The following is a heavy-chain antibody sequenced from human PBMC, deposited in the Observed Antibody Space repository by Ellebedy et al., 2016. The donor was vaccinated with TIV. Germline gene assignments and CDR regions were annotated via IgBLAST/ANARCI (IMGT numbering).Heavy chain of an antibody. CDR2: IYFSGTT. CDR1: GYSINSGFY. CDR3: ARGPVLYNFDAFDI. V-gene: IGHV4-38-2*02. J-gene: IGHJ3*02. D-gene: IGHD1-1*01. Sequence: SETLSLTCTVSGYSINSGFYWGWIRQPPGKGLEWIASIYFSGTTYYTPSLKSRVTISADTSKNQFSLKLTSVTAPDTAVYYCARGPVLYNFDAFDIWGQGTMVTVAS.